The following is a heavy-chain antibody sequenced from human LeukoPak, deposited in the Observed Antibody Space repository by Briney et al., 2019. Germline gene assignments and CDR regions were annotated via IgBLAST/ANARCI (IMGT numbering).Heavy chain of an antibody. Sequence: SQTLSLTCAISGDSVSSNSAAWHWIRQSPSRGLEWLGRTYYRSKWYNDYAVSAKSRITINPDTSKNQFSLQLNSVTPEDTAVYYCARAIVATNGDGAGFFDYWGQGTLVTVSS. J-gene: IGHJ4*02. CDR3: ARAIVATNGDGAGFFDY. D-gene: IGHD5-12*01. CDR1: GDSVSSNSAA. V-gene: IGHV6-1*01. CDR2: TYYRSKWYN.